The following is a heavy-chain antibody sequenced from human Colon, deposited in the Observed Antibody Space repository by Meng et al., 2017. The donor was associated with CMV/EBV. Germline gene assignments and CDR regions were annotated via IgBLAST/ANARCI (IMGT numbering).Heavy chain of an antibody. J-gene: IGHJ4*02. D-gene: IGHD6-25*01. CDR1: GYTFTNYY. CDR2: IDPNSGDT. Sequence: VSVKVSCKASGYTFTNYYMHWVRQAPGQGLEWMGWIDPNSGDTNVAQNFQGRVSMTRDTSTTTAHMELTSLTSDDTALYYCAREGMSTPSAADSWGQGTLVTVSS. V-gene: IGHV1-2*02. CDR3: AREGMSTPSAADS.